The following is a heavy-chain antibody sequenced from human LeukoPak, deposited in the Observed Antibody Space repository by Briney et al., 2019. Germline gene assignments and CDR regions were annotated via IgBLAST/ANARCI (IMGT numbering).Heavy chain of an antibody. V-gene: IGHV4-39*01. Sequence: SETLSLTCTVSGGSISSYYWGWIRQPPGKGLEWIGSIYYSGSTYYNPSLKSRVTISVDTSKNQFSLKLSSVTAADTAVYYCARHHYYGSGSYGYWGQGTLVTVSS. CDR3: ARHHYYGSGSYGY. CDR1: GGSISSYY. J-gene: IGHJ4*02. D-gene: IGHD3-10*01. CDR2: IYYSGST.